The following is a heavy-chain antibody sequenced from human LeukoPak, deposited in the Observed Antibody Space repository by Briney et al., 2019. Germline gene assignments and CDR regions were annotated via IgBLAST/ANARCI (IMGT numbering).Heavy chain of an antibody. Sequence: PGGSLRLSCAASGFIFSYYWMSWVRQAPGKGLEWVANIKEDGSDKYYVDSVKGRFTISRHNAENSLYLQMNSLRAEDTAVYYCARDVFSLLNYWGQGTLVTVSS. V-gene: IGHV3-7*01. J-gene: IGHJ4*02. CDR3: ARDVFSLLNY. CDR2: IKEDGSDK. D-gene: IGHD1-26*01. CDR1: GFIFSYYW.